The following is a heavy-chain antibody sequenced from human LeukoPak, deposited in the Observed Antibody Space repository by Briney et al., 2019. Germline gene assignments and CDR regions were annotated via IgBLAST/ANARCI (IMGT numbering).Heavy chain of an antibody. CDR2: IVPMYDTA. CDR3: TRGSSGRRDN. V-gene: IGHV1-69*06. J-gene: IGHJ4*02. D-gene: IGHD6-25*01. Sequence: GSSVKVSCKAPGGTFSSYAVSWVRQAPGQGLEWMGRIVPMYDTADYAQRFQGRVTITADRSTGTAFMELSSLTSEDTAIYYCTRGSSGRRDNWGQGTLVTVSA. CDR1: GGTFSSYA.